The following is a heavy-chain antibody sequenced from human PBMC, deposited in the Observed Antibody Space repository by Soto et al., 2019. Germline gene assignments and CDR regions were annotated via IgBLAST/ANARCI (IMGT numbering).Heavy chain of an antibody. CDR1: GYTFTSYY. Sequence: ASVKVSCKASGYTFTSYYMHWVRQAPGQGLEWMGIINPSGGSTSYAQKFQGRVTMTRDTSTSTVYMELSSLRSEDTAVYYCARDLWGITGTISLTYWGQGTLVTVSS. CDR3: ARDLWGITGTISLTY. CDR2: INPSGGST. V-gene: IGHV1-46*03. J-gene: IGHJ4*02. D-gene: IGHD1-7*01.